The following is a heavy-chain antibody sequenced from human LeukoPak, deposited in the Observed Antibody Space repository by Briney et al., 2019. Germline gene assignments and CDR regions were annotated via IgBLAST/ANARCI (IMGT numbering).Heavy chain of an antibody. Sequence: SETLSLTCTVSGGSISSYYWSWIRQPPGKGLEWIGSIYYSGSTYYNPSLKSRVTISVDTSKNQFSLKLSSVTAADTAVYYCARQFGVTYSSGWYGSNYYYYGMDVWGQGTTVTVSS. V-gene: IGHV4-59*05. J-gene: IGHJ6*02. CDR3: ARQFGVTYSSGWYGSNYYYYGMDV. CDR2: IYYSGST. CDR1: GGSISSYY. D-gene: IGHD6-19*01.